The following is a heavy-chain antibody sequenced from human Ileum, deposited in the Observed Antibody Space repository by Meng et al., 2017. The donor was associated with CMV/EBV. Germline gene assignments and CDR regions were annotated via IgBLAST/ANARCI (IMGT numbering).Heavy chain of an antibody. CDR3: ARVRWLGEFFS. Sequence: QVQLVQSGAEVKKPGASVKISCKPSGYTFTSHYIHWVRQAPGQGLEWMGLINPSGVITTYAQKFQYRVTMTSDTSTSTFYMDLISLRSEDTAVYYCARVRWLGEFFSWGQGTLVTVSS. CDR2: INPSGVIT. CDR1: GYTFTSHY. J-gene: IGHJ5*02. D-gene: IGHD3-10*01. V-gene: IGHV1-46*01.